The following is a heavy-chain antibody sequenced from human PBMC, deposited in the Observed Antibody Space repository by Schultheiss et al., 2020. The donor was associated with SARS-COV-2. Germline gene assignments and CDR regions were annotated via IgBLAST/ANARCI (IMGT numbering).Heavy chain of an antibody. CDR3: ARGRYYFDY. V-gene: IGHV4-59*12. J-gene: IGHJ4*02. Sequence: SQTLSLTCTVSGGSISSYYWSWIRQPPGKGLEWIGEINHSGSTNYNPSLKSRVTISVDTSKNQFSLNLSSVTAADTAVYYCARGRYYFDYWGQGTLVTVSS. CDR1: GGSISSYY. CDR2: INHSGST.